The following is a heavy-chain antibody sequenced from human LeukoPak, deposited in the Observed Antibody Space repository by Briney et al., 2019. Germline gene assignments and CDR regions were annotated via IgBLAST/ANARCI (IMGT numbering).Heavy chain of an antibody. Sequence: GGSLRLSCAASGFTFSSYSMNWVRQAPGKGLEWVSYISSSSSTIYYADSVKGRFTISRDNAKNSLYLQMNSLRAEDTAVYYCAKSAGRGYYYGMDVWGQGTTVTVSS. CDR1: GFTFSSYS. CDR3: AKSAGRGYYYGMDV. J-gene: IGHJ6*02. CDR2: ISSSSSTI. V-gene: IGHV3-48*01.